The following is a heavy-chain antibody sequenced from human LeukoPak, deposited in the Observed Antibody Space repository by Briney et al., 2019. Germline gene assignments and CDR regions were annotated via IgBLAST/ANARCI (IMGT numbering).Heavy chain of an antibody. D-gene: IGHD6-13*01. J-gene: IGHJ1*01. Sequence: GGSLRLSCAASGFTFSSYWMSWVRQAPGKGLEWVSIIYSAGSTYSADSVKGRCTISRDNSKNTVYLQMNSLSAEDTAVYYCAGRWGITTTGVFFQHWGQGTLVTVSS. V-gene: IGHV3-66*01. CDR1: GFTFSSYW. CDR3: AGRWGITTTGVFFQH. CDR2: IYSAGST.